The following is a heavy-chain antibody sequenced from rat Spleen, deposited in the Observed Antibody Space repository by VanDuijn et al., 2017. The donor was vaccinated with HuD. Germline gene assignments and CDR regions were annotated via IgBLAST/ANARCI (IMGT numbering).Heavy chain of an antibody. CDR3: ARDYSNYFPYWYFDF. J-gene: IGHJ1*01. CDR1: GFTFSNYY. CDR2: ISTGGGNT. D-gene: IGHD1-2*01. V-gene: IGHV5-25*01. Sequence: EVQLVESGGGLVQPGRSMKLSCAASGFTFSNYYMAWVRQAPTKGLEWVASISTGGGNTYYRDSVKGRFTISRDNAKNTQYLQMDRLRSEDTATYYCARDYSNYFPYWYFDFWGPGTMVTVSS.